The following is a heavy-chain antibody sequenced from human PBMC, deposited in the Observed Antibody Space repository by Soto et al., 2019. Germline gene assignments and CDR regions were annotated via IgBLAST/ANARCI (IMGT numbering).Heavy chain of an antibody. CDR1: GVSMSIYY. V-gene: IGHV4-30-4*08. Sequence: LSITCTVSGVSMSIYYWTWIRQPPGKGLEWIGYIYYSGSTYYNPSLKSRVTISVDTSKNQFSLKLSSVTAADTAVYYCARVGEYGSGSYLKYYFDYWGQGTLVTVSS. J-gene: IGHJ4*02. D-gene: IGHD3-10*01. CDR3: ARVGEYGSGSYLKYYFDY. CDR2: IYYSGST.